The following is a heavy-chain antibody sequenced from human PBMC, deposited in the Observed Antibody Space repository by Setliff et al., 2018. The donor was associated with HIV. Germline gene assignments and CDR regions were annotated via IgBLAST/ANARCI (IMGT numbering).Heavy chain of an antibody. CDR3: ARGTSAASYWHFDL. V-gene: IGHV4-61*02. J-gene: IGHJ2*01. Sequence: SETLSLTCSVSGGSVSDGRSFWSWIRQPAGKRLEWIGRIYPSGNTDYNPSLKSRVTISVDTSKNQFFLTLNSLTAADTAIYYCARGTSAASYWHFDLWGRGIMVTVSS. CDR1: GGSVSDGRSF. D-gene: IGHD3-16*01. CDR2: IYPSGNT.